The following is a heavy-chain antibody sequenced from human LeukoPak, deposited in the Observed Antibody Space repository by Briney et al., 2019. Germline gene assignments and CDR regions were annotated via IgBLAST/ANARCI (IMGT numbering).Heavy chain of an antibody. Sequence: SETLSLTCSVSGGSIKNYYWSWIRQPPGKGLEWLGNIYFGGTTDYNSSLKSRLTISGDTFKNQLSLNLQSVTAADTATYYCARHRSDTGGKKGVNWFDPWGQGTLVTVSS. CDR2: IYFGGTT. CDR1: GGSIKNYY. J-gene: IGHJ5*02. D-gene: IGHD4-23*01. V-gene: IGHV4-59*01. CDR3: ARHRSDTGGKKGVNWFDP.